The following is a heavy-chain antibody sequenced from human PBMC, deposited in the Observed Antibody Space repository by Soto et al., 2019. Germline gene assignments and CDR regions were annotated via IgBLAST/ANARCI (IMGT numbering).Heavy chain of an antibody. V-gene: IGHV1-46*03. CDR2: INPSGGST. J-gene: IGHJ5*02. CDR3: ARVGGAREYWFVP. Sequence: GASVKVSGKASGYTFTSYYMHWVRQAPGQGLEWMGIINPSGGSTSYAQKFQGRVTMTRDTSTSTVYMELSSLRSEDTAVYYCARVGGAREYWFVPWGQGTLVTVSS. D-gene: IGHD3-16*01. CDR1: GYTFTSYY.